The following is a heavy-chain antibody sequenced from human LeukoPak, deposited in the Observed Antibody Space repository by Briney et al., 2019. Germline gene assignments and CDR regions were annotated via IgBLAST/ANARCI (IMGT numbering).Heavy chain of an antibody. CDR2: ISSSGSTI. D-gene: IGHD3-22*01. V-gene: IGHV3-48*03. J-gene: IGHJ3*02. Sequence: GGSLRLSXAASGFTFSSYEMNWVRQAPGKGLEWVSYISSSGSTIYYADSVKGRFTISRDNAKNSLYLQMNSLRAEDTAVYYCARTLGSGYFLDAFDIWGQGTMVTVSS. CDR3: ARTLGSGYFLDAFDI. CDR1: GFTFSSYE.